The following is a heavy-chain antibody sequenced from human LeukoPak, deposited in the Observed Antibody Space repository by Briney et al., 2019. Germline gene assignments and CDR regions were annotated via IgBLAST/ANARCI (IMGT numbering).Heavy chain of an antibody. Sequence: GGSLRLSCAASGFTFSTYWMNWFRQTPGKGLEWVAKIKADGGEKDHVASVKGRFTISRDNAKNSLYLQMSSLRAEDTAVYYCARDRNTDFWSGYYTNYFDYWGQGTLVIVSS. CDR1: GFTFSTYW. V-gene: IGHV3-7*01. J-gene: IGHJ4*02. CDR3: ARDRNTDFWSGYYTNYFDY. CDR2: IKADGGEK. D-gene: IGHD3-3*01.